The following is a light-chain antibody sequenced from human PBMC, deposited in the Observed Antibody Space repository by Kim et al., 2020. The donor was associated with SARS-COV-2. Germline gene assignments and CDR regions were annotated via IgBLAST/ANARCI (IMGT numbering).Light chain of an antibody. V-gene: IGKV3-15*01. CDR1: QSVSSN. Sequence: EIVMTQSPAPLSASPGERATLSCRASQSVSSNLAWYQQKPGQAPRLLIYDASTRATDIPARFSGSGSGTDFTLTISSLQPEDFAAYYCQQSNNWPRTFGHGTKVEIK. CDR2: DAS. CDR3: QQSNNWPRT. J-gene: IGKJ1*01.